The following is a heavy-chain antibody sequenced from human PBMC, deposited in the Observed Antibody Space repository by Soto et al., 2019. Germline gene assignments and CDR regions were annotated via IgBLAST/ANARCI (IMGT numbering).Heavy chain of an antibody. Sequence: QVQLQELGPGLVKPSGTLSLTCAVSGDSISSSNWWSWVRQPPGKGLEWIGEIYHSGSTNYNPSLKSRVTLSVDKSKNQLSLKLSSVTAADTAVYYCARDDEGGRFDPWGQGTLVTVSS. CDR2: IYHSGST. CDR1: GDSISSSNW. V-gene: IGHV4-4*02. CDR3: ARDDEGGRFDP. J-gene: IGHJ5*02.